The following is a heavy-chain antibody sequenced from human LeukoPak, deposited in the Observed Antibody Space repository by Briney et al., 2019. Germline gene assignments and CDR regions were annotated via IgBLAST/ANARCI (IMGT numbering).Heavy chain of an antibody. D-gene: IGHD3-9*01. V-gene: IGHV4-61*02. CDR3: ARDNYDILTAYYGLDF. CDR2: IYTTGTT. CDR1: GGSISSGNYY. J-gene: IGHJ5*01. Sequence: PSETLSLTCTVSGGSISSGNYYWTWIRQPAGRGLEWIGRIYTTGTTNYNPSLKSRVTISLDTSRSQFSLKLSSVTAADTAVYYCARDNYDILTAYYGLDFWGHGTLVTVSS.